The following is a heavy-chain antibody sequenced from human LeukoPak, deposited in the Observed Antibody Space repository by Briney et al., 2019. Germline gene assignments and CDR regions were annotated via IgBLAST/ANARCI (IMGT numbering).Heavy chain of an antibody. D-gene: IGHD6-13*01. V-gene: IGHV1-8*01. CDR3: ARQDSSSWSDWFDP. CDR2: MNPNSGNT. CDR1: GYTFTSYD. J-gene: IGHJ5*02. Sequence: GASVKVSCKASGYTFTSYDINWVRQATGQGLEWMGWMNPNSGNTGYAQKFQGRVTMTRNTSISTAYMELSSLRSEDTAVYYCARQDSSSWSDWFDPCGQGTLVTVSS.